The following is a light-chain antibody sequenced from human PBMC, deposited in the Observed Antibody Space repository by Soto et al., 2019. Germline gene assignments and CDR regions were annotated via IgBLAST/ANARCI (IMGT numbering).Light chain of an antibody. CDR1: SSNIGSNT. CDR2: TNN. V-gene: IGLV1-44*01. J-gene: IGLJ1*01. Sequence: QSVLTQPPSASGTPGQGGTISCSGSSSNIGSNTVNWYQQLPGTAPKLLIYTNNQRPSGVPDRFSGSTSGTSASLAISGLQSEDEADYYCAAWDDSLSGYVFGTGTKLTVL. CDR3: AAWDDSLSGYV.